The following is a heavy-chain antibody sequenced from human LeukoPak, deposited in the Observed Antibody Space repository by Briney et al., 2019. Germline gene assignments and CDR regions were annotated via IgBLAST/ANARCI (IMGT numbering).Heavy chain of an antibody. J-gene: IGHJ4*02. CDR1: GFTFSSYA. V-gene: IGHV3-30*04. CDR2: ISYDGSNK. Sequence: GRSLRLSCAASGFTFSSYAMHWVCQAPGKGLEWVAVISYDGSNKYYADSVKGRFTISRDNSKSTLYLQMHRMRAEITAVYYCVGYCSGGSTSNWGLGTLVTVSS. CDR3: VGYCSGGSTSN. D-gene: IGHD2-15*01.